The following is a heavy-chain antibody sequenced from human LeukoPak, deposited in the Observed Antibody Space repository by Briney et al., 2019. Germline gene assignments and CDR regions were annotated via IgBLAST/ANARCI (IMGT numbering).Heavy chain of an antibody. Sequence: ASVKVSCKASGYSFDRYGVSWVRQAPGQGLEWLGWIGAFNGNTNYAQNLQGRVTMTADISTTTAYMELRSLSSDDTAVYYCARDFLSYDGSENHFEDTFDIWGQGTMVIVSS. V-gene: IGHV1-18*01. CDR1: GYSFDRYG. CDR2: IGAFNGNT. CDR3: ARDFLSYDGSENHFEDTFDI. J-gene: IGHJ3*02. D-gene: IGHD3-22*01.